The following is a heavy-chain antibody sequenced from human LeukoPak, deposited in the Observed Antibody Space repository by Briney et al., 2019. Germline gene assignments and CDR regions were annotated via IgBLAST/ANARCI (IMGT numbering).Heavy chain of an antibody. J-gene: IGHJ4*02. CDR2: INWNGGST. CDR3: AGDLTGDYSDY. V-gene: IGHV3-20*04. Sequence: GGSLRLSCAASGFTLDDYGMSWVRQAPGKGLQWVSGINWNGGSTGYADSVKGRFTISRDNAKNSLYLQMNSLRAEDTAFYYCAGDLTGDYSDYWGQGTLVTVSS. D-gene: IGHD7-27*01. CDR1: GFTLDDYG.